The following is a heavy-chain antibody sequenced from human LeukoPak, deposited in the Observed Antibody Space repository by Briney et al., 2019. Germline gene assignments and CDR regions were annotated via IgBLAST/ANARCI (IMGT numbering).Heavy chain of an antibody. CDR2: INPNSGGT. CDR1: GYTFTGYY. V-gene: IGHV1-2*06. Sequence: ASVKVSCKASGYTFTGYYMHWVRQAPGQGLEWMGRINPNSGGTNYAQKFQGRVTMTRDTSISTAYMELSRLRSDDTAVYYCARIAAADTIYNNWFDPWGQGTLVTVSS. D-gene: IGHD6-13*01. J-gene: IGHJ5*02. CDR3: ARIAAADTIYNNWFDP.